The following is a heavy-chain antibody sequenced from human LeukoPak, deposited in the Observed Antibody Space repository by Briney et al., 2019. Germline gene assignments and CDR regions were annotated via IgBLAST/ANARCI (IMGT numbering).Heavy chain of an antibody. CDR2: ISGSGGNT. Sequence: GGSLRLSCTTSKLNFNSYGMTWVRQAPGKGLEWVSSISGSGGNTQYADSVKGRFTISRDNSKNTLYLQMNSLRAEDTAVYYCARVVTGTLDVWGKGTTVTVSS. D-gene: IGHD1/OR15-1a*01. CDR1: KLNFNSYG. V-gene: IGHV3-23*01. J-gene: IGHJ6*04. CDR3: ARVVTGTLDV.